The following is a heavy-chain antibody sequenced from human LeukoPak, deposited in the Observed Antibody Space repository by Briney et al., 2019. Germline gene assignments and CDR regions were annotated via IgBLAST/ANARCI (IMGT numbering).Heavy chain of an antibody. Sequence: VASVKVSCKTSGYSFTDYYMHWERQAPGQGLEWMGWINPNSGGTSSAQKFQGRVTMTRDTSITTVYMEVNWLTSDDTAIYYCARADRLHGGPYLIGPWGQGTLVTVSS. CDR2: INPNSGGT. CDR1: GYSFTDYY. V-gene: IGHV1-2*02. J-gene: IGHJ5*02. D-gene: IGHD2-21*01. CDR3: ARADRLHGGPYLIGP.